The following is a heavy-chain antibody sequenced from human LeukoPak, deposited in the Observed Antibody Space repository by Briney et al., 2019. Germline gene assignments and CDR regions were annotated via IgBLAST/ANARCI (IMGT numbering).Heavy chain of an antibody. CDR1: GFTFSRYG. J-gene: IGHJ4*02. CDR3: AKLWNEVGTTIY. CDR2: ISYDGRNK. Sequence: GGSLRLSCAASGFTFSRYGMHWVRQAPGKGLDWVAVISYDGRNKYYADSVKGRFTISRDNSKNTLHLQMNILRPADTAVYYCAKLWNEVGTTIYWGQGTLVTVSS. D-gene: IGHD1-26*01. V-gene: IGHV3-30*18.